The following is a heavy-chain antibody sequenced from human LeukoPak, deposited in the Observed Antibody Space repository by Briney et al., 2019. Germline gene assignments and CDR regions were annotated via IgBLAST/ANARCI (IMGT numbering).Heavy chain of an antibody. CDR1: GGTFTSYA. CDR2: IIPLFGTA. Sequence: ASVKISCKASGGTFTSYAISWVRQAPGQGLEWMGGIIPLFGTANYAHKFQGRVPITAAKSTSKAYMELSSLRSEATAVYYCARLYSSSRPYAGDYWGQGTLVTVSS. CDR3: ARLYSSSRPYAGDY. D-gene: IGHD6-13*01. V-gene: IGHV1-69*06. J-gene: IGHJ4*02.